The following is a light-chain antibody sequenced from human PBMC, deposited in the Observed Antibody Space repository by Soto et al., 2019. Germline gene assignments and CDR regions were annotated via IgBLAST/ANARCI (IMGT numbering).Light chain of an antibody. V-gene: IGLV2-14*01. Sequence: QSALTQPASVSGSPGQSITISCTGTSSDDGGYNYVSWYQQHPGKAPKLMIYEVSNRPSGVSNRFSGSKSGNTASLTISGLQAEDEADYYCSSYTSSSTWVFGGGTRSPS. J-gene: IGLJ3*02. CDR3: SSYTSSSTWV. CDR1: SSDDGGYNY. CDR2: EVS.